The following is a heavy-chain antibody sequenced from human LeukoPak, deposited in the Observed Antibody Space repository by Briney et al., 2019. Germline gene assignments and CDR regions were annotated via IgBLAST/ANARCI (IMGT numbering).Heavy chain of an antibody. V-gene: IGHV3-53*01. D-gene: IGHD2-2*01. CDR1: GFIFSSYW. CDR2: TYSGGSS. CDR3: VRIPGTGTSSWFDS. Sequence: GGSLRLSCAASGFIFSSYWMSWVRQSPGNGLEWVSVTYSGGSSYYADSVKGRFAVSRDISKNTVYLQMSSLRAEDTALYYCVRIPGTGTSSWFDSWGQGTPVTVSS. J-gene: IGHJ5*01.